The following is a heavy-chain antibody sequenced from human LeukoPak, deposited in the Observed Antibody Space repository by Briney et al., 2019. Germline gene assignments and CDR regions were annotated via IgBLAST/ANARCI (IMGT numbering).Heavy chain of an antibody. V-gene: IGHV1-69*13. J-gene: IGHJ4*02. CDR2: ILPIFGTA. D-gene: IGHD2-2*01. CDR1: GGTFSSYA. Sequence: SVKVSCKASGGTFSSYAISWVRQAPGQGLEWMGGILPIFGTANYAQKFQGRVTITADESTSTAYMELSSLRSEDTAVYYCASPGNQLLFSWLAYWGQGTLVTVSS. CDR3: ASPGNQLLFSWLAY.